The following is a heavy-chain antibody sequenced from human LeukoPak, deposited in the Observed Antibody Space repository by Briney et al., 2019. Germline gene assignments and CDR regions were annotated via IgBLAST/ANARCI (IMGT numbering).Heavy chain of an antibody. D-gene: IGHD3-10*01. Sequence: GGSLRLSCAASGFTVSSNYMSWVRQAPGKGLEWVSVIYSGGSTYYADSVKGRFTISRDNSKNTLYLQMNSLRAEDTAVYYCARTLWFGTYYFDYWGQGTLVTVSS. CDR3: ARTLWFGTYYFDY. CDR1: GFTVSSNY. CDR2: IYSGGST. V-gene: IGHV3-53*01. J-gene: IGHJ4*02.